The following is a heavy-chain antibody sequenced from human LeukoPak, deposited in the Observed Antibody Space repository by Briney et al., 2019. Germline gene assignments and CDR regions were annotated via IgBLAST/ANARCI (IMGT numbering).Heavy chain of an antibody. V-gene: IGHV3-23*01. Sequence: PGGSLRLSCAASGFTFSSYAMSWVRQAPGKGLEWVSAISGSGGSTYYADSVKGRFTISRDNSKNTLYLQMNSLRAEDTAIYYCATSASSSWYLEYFQHWGQGTLVTVSS. CDR3: ATSASSSWYLEYFQH. D-gene: IGHD6-13*01. J-gene: IGHJ1*01. CDR1: GFTFSSYA. CDR2: ISGSGGST.